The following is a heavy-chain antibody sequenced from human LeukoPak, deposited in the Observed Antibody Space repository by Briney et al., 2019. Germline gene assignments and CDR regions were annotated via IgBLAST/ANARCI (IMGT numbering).Heavy chain of an antibody. CDR1: GGTFSSYT. D-gene: IGHD2-15*01. CDR2: IIPLFGTP. CDR3: ASATLRCSGGSCYEMDV. Sequence: SVKVSCTASGGTFSSYTVSWVRQAPGQGLEWMGGIIPLFGTPDYAQKFQDRLTITADKSTSTAYMGLSSLRSEDTAVYYCASATLRCSGGSCYEMDVWGKGTTVTVSS. V-gene: IGHV1-69*06. J-gene: IGHJ6*04.